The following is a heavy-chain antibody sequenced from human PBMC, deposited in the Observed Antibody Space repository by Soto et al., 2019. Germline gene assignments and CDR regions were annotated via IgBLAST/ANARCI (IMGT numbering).Heavy chain of an antibody. J-gene: IGHJ6*02. D-gene: IGHD6-19*01. CDR2: INHSGST. CDR1: GGSFSGYY. V-gene: IGHV4-34*01. CDR3: ARRGIAVAGAGYYYGMDV. Sequence: WETLSLTCAVYGGSFSGYYWSWIRQPPGKGLEWIGEINHSGSTNYNPSLKSRVTISVDTSKNQFSLKLSSVTAADTAVYYCARRGIAVAGAGYYYGMDVWGQGTTVTVSS.